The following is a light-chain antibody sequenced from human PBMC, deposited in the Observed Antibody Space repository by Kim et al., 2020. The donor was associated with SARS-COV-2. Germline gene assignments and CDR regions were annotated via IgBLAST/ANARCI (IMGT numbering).Light chain of an antibody. V-gene: IGLV2-14*04. CDR2: DVS. CDR1: SSDVGGYNY. CDR3: SSYTSSSTGV. Sequence: GQSITISCTGTSSDVGGYNYVSWYQQHPGKAPKLMIYDVSKRPSGVSKRFSGSESGNTASLTSSGLQAEDEADYYCSSYTSSSTGVFGTGTKVTVL. J-gene: IGLJ1*01.